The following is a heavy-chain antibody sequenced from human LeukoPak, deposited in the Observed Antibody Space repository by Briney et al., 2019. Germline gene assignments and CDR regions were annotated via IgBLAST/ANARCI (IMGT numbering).Heavy chain of an antibody. J-gene: IGHJ5*02. Sequence: GGSLRLSCAASGCSFSSYSMSWVRQPPGKGLEWVSSISSSSSYIYYADSVKGRFTISRDNAKNSLYLQMNSLRAEDTAVYYCARDGYYYDSKDKKNWFDPWGQGTLVTVSS. D-gene: IGHD3-22*01. CDR3: ARDGYYYDSKDKKNWFDP. CDR1: GCSFSSYS. V-gene: IGHV3-21*01. CDR2: ISSSSSYI.